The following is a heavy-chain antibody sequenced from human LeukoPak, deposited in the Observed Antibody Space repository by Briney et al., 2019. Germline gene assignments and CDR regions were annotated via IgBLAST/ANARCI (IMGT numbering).Heavy chain of an antibody. Sequence: PSETLSLTCTVSGGSINDYYWSWIRQPPGKGLEWIGYLYFSGSTNYNPSLKSRVTMSIDTSKRYFSLRLTSVAASDTAIYYCARTDVQVWLWGQGTLVTVSS. CDR3: ARTDVQVWL. D-gene: IGHD5-12*01. V-gene: IGHV4-59*01. CDR1: GGSINDYY. CDR2: LYFSGST. J-gene: IGHJ4*02.